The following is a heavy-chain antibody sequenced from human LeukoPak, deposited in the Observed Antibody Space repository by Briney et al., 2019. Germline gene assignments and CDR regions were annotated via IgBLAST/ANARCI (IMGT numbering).Heavy chain of an antibody. CDR2: IIPIFGTA. V-gene: IGHV1-69*13. J-gene: IGHJ4*02. CDR3: ARDLSGSHTSVGFDY. D-gene: IGHD1-26*01. Sequence: SVQVSCKASGGTFSSYAISWVRQAPGQGLEWMGGIIPIFGTANYAQKFQGRVTITADESTSTAYMELSSLRSEDTAVYYCARDLSGSHTSVGFDYWGQGTLVTVSS. CDR1: GGTFSSYA.